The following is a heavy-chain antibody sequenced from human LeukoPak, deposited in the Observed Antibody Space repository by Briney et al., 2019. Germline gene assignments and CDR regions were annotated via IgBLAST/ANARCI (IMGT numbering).Heavy chain of an antibody. J-gene: IGHJ4*02. CDR3: AKGVVARGVIITPDFDY. V-gene: IGHV3-30*02. D-gene: IGHD3-10*01. CDR2: IRYDGSNK. Sequence: PGGSLRLSCAASGFTFSSYGMHWVRQAPGKGLEWVAFIRYDGSNKYYADSVKGRFTISRDNSKNTLYLQMNSLRAEDTAVYYCAKGVVARGVIITPDFDYWGQGTLVTVSS. CDR1: GFTFSSYG.